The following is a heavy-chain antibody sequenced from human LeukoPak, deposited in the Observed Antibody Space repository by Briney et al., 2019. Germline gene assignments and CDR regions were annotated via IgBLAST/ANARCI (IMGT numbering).Heavy chain of an antibody. D-gene: IGHD6-19*01. V-gene: IGHV1-2*06. CDR1: GYTFTGYY. J-gene: IGHJ3*02. Sequence: ASVKVSCKASGYTFTGYYMHWVRQAPGQGLEWMGRINPNSGGTNYAQKFQGRVTMTRDTSISTAYMELSRLRSDDTAVYYCAGSRAGAQWLVRAGAFDIWGQGTMVTVSS. CDR3: AGSRAGAQWLVRAGAFDI. CDR2: INPNSGGT.